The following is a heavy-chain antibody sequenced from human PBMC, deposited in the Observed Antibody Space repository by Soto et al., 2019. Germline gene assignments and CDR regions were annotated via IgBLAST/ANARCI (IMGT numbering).Heavy chain of an antibody. CDR2: TNAGNGNT. J-gene: IGHJ4*02. V-gene: IGHV1-3*01. CDR3: ARSIRSAGDY. CDR1: GYTFTSYA. Sequence: QVQLVQSGAEVKKPGASVKVSCKASGYTFTSYAMHWVRQAPGQRLEWMGWTNAGNGNTKYSQKVQGRVTITRDTSASTAYMELSRLRSEDTAVYYCARSIRSAGDYWGQGTLVSVSS.